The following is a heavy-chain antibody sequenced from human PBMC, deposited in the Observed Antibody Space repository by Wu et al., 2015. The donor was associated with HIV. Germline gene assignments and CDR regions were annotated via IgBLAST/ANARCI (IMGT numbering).Heavy chain of an antibody. Sequence: QVQLVQSGAEVKKPGASVKVSCKASGYTFTSYGISWVRQAPGQGLEWMGWISAYNGNTNYAQKLQGRVTMTTDTSTSTAYMELRSLRSDDTAVYYCARDQGVKGYYDSSGSPCLDYWGQGTLVTVSS. CDR2: ISAYNGNT. D-gene: IGHD3-22*01. CDR1: GYTFTSYG. CDR3: ARDQGVKGYYDSSGSPCLDY. V-gene: IGHV1-18*01. J-gene: IGHJ4*02.